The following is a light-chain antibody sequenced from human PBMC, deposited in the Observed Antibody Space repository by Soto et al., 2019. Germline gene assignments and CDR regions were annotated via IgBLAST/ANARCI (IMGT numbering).Light chain of an antibody. CDR2: GAS. V-gene: IGKV3-20*01. CDR1: QMVPASY. J-gene: IGKJ1*01. Sequence: EIVLTQSPGTVSLSPGERVTLSCSASQMVPASYLAWYQQRPGQPPRLLIYGASSRATGIPDRFSGSGSGTDFTLTISRLEPEDFAVYYCQQYGNSPQTFGQGTKVDIK. CDR3: QQYGNSPQT.